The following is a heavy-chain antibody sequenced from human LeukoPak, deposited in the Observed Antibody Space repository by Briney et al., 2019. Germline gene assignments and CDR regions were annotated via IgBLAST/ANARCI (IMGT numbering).Heavy chain of an antibody. CDR1: GGSFSGYY. CDR2: INHSGST. Sequence: PSETLSLTCAVYGGSFSGYYWSWIRQPPGKGLEWIGEINHSGSTNYNPSLKSRVTISVDTSKNQFSLKLSSVTAADTAVYYCARLSGYCSGGSCHRDYWGQGTLVTVSS. J-gene: IGHJ4*02. CDR3: ARLSGYCSGGSCHRDY. D-gene: IGHD2-15*01. V-gene: IGHV4-34*01.